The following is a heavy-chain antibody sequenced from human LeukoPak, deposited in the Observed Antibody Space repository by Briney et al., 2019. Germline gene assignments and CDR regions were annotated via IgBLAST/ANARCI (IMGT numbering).Heavy chain of an antibody. CDR2: ISSSSSYI. V-gene: IGHV3-21*01. CDR1: GFTFSSYS. J-gene: IGHJ4*02. Sequence: GGSLRLSCAASGFTFSSYSMNWVRQAPGKGLEWVSSISSSSSYIYYADSVKGRFTISRDNSKNTLYLQMNSLRAEDTAVYYCAKAHSRGWYLIDYWGQGTLVTVSS. CDR3: AKAHSRGWYLIDY. D-gene: IGHD6-19*01.